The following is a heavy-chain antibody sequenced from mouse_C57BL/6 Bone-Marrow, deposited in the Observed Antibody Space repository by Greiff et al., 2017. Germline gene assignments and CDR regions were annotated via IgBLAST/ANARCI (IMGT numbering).Heavy chain of an antibody. CDR2: INPYNGGT. CDR1: GYTFTDYY. CDR3: ASLWLRDYYAMDY. D-gene: IGHD2-2*01. V-gene: IGHV1-19*01. Sequence: LVKPGASVKMSCKASGYTFTDYYMNWVKQSHGKSLEWIGVINPYNGGTSYNQKFKGKATLTVDKSSSTAYMELNSLTSEDSAVYYCASLWLRDYYAMDYWGQGTSVTVSS. J-gene: IGHJ4*01.